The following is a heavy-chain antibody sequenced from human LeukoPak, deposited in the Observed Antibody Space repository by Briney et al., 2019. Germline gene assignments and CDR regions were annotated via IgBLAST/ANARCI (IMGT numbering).Heavy chain of an antibody. CDR3: ARGSGSYWSIYYYYMDV. J-gene: IGHJ6*03. CDR2: IRSSSDTI. D-gene: IGHD1-26*01. CDR1: GFIFSDYY. Sequence: PGGSLRLSCAASGFIFSDYYMSWIRQAPGKGLEWVSYIRSSSDTIYYADSVKGRFTISRDNAKNSLYLQMNSLRAEDTAVYYCARGSGSYWSIYYYYMDVWGKGTTVTVSS. V-gene: IGHV3-11*04.